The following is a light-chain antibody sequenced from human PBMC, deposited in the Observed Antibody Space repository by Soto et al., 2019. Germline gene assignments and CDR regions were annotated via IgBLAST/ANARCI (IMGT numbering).Light chain of an antibody. V-gene: IGLV2-14*01. J-gene: IGLJ1*01. CDR1: SSDVGGYNY. CDR2: EVS. Sequence: QSALTQPASVSGSPGQSITISCTGTSSDVGGYNYVSWHQQHPGKAPKLMIYEVSNRPSGVSNRFSGSKSGNTASLTISGLQAEDEADYYCSSYTSSSTLGVFGLGPRSPS. CDR3: SSYTSSSTLGV.